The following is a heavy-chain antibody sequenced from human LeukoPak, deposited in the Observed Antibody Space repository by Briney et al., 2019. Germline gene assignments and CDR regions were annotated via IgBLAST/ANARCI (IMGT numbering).Heavy chain of an antibody. CDR2: INTNTGNP. D-gene: IGHD3-22*01. Sequence: ASVKVSCKASGYTFTSYAVNWVRQAPGQGLGWMGWINTNTGNPTYAQGFTGRFVFSLDTSVSTAYLQISSLKAEDTAVYYCARDVYDSSGYVNFDYWGQGTPVTVSS. CDR1: GYTFTSYA. V-gene: IGHV7-4-1*02. CDR3: ARDVYDSSGYVNFDY. J-gene: IGHJ4*02.